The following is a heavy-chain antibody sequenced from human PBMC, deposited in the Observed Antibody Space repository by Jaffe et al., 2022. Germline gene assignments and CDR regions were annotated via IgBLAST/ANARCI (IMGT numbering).Heavy chain of an antibody. V-gene: IGHV3-7*01. Sequence: EVQLVESGGGLVQPGGSLRLSCAASGFTFSSYWMSWVRQAPGKGLEWVANIKQDGSEKYYVDSVKGRFTISRDNAKNSLYLQMNSLRAEDTAVYYCARRPKSDYIWGRPYYFDYWGQGTLVTVSS. J-gene: IGHJ4*02. CDR1: GFTFSSYW. CDR2: IKQDGSEK. CDR3: ARRPKSDYIWGRPYYFDY. D-gene: IGHD3-16*01.